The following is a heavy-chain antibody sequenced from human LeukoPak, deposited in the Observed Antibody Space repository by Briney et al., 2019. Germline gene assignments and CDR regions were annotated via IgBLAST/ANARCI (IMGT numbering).Heavy chain of an antibody. Sequence: SETLSLTCTVSGYSISSGYYWGWIRQPPGKGLEWIGHIYHSGSTYYNPSLRSRVTISVDRSKNQFSLKLSSVTAADTAVYYCGARRAFDIWGQGTMVTVSS. CDR3: GARRAFDI. V-gene: IGHV4-38-2*02. D-gene: IGHD6-6*01. CDR2: IYHSGST. CDR1: GYSISSGYY. J-gene: IGHJ3*02.